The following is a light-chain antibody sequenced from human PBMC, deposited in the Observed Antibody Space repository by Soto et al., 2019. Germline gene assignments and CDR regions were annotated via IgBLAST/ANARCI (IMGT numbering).Light chain of an antibody. J-gene: IGLJ2*01. CDR3: AAWDDSLSGVV. CDR2: RNN. Sequence: QSALTQPPSASGTPGQRVTISCSGSSSNIGSNYVYWYQQLPGTAPKLLIYRNNQRPSGVPDRFSGYKSGTSASLAISGLRSEDEADYYCAAWDDSLSGVVFGGGTKLTVL. CDR1: SSNIGSNY. V-gene: IGLV1-47*01.